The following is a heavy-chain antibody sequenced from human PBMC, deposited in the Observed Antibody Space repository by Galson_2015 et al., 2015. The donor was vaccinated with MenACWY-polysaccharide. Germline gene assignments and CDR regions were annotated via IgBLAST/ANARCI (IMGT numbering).Heavy chain of an antibody. CDR3: ARGYCSSTSCYAIFDY. V-gene: IGHV3-74*01. D-gene: IGHD2-2*01. Sequence: SLRLSCAASGFTFSSYWMHWVRQAPGKGLVWVSRINSDGSSTRYADSVKGRFTISRDNAKNTLYLQMNSLRAEDTAVYYCARGYCSSTSCYAIFDYWGQGTLVTVSS. CDR2: INSDGSST. J-gene: IGHJ4*02. CDR1: GFTFSSYW.